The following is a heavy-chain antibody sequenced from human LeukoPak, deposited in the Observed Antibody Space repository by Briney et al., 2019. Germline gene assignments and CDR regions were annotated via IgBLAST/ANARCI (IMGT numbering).Heavy chain of an antibody. CDR1: GYSFTSYW. CDR2: IYPGDSDS. D-gene: IGHD1-26*01. Sequence: GESLKISCKGSGYSFTSYWIGWVRQMPGKGLEWMGIIYPGDSDSRYSPSFQGQVTISADKSISTAYLQWSSLKASDTAMYYCARHERTSGQLLAFDIWGQGTMVTVSS. V-gene: IGHV5-51*01. CDR3: ARHERTSGQLLAFDI. J-gene: IGHJ3*02.